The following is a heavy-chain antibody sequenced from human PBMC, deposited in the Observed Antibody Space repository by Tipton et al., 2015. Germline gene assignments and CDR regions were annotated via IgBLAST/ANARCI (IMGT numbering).Heavy chain of an antibody. D-gene: IGHD5-24*01. Sequence: TLSLICTVSGGSVSSGSAYHWSWLRQPPGKVLEWIGNIYYSGTKNYNPSLKRRVTISLGTSKNQFSLKLSSVTAADTAVYYCARDLERGIDVWAQGTPVIVSS. CDR1: GGSVSSGSAYH. J-gene: IGHJ6*02. CDR2: IYYSGTK. V-gene: IGHV4-61*01. CDR3: ARDLERGIDV.